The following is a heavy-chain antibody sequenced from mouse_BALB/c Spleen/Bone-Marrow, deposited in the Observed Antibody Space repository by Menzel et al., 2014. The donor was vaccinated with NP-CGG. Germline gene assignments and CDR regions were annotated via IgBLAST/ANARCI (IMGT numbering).Heavy chain of an antibody. Sequence: VQLQQSGPELVKPGASVRISCEASGYTFTDYNMDWVKRSHGKRLEWIGVINPNNGGTIYNQKFKGKATLTVDKSSSTAYMELHSLTSEDTAVYYCARAGYYTFFAYWGQGTLVTVST. CDR2: INPNNGGT. J-gene: IGHJ3*01. V-gene: IGHV1-18*01. D-gene: IGHD2-3*01. CDR1: GYTFTDYN. CDR3: ARAGYYTFFAY.